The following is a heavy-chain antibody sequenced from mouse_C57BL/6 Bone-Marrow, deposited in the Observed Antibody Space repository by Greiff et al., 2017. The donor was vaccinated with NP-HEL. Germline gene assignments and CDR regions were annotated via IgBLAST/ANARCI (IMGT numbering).Heavy chain of an antibody. CDR3: ARQPFAY. V-gene: IGHV5-6*02. J-gene: IGHJ3*01. CDR2: ISSGGSYT. Sequence: DVKLVESGGDLVKPGGSLKLSCAASGFTFSSYGMSWVRQTPDKRLEWVATISSGGSYTYYPDSVKGRFTISRDNAKNTLYLQMSSLKSEDTAMYYCARQPFAYWGQGTLVTVSA. CDR1: GFTFSSYG.